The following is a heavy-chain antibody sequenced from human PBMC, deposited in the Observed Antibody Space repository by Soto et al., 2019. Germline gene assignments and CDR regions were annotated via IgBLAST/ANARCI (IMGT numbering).Heavy chain of an antibody. D-gene: IGHD2-15*01. CDR2: IDWDDDK. Sequence: SGPTLVNPTQTLTLTCTFSGFSLSTSGMCVSWIRRPPGKALEWLALIDWDDDKYYSTSLKTRLTISKDTSKNQVVLTMTNMDPVDTATYYCARMMGYCSGGSRAPFDYWGQGTLVTVSS. CDR1: GFSLSTSGMC. V-gene: IGHV2-70*01. J-gene: IGHJ4*02. CDR3: ARMMGYCSGGSRAPFDY.